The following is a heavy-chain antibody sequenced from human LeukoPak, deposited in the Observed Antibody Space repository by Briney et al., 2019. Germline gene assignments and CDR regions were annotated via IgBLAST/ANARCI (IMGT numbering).Heavy chain of an antibody. D-gene: IGHD5-12*01. CDR1: GFTFRRYA. CDR2: ISSSGSII. CDR3: ARFKLSSGYDPFDY. J-gene: IGHJ4*02. Sequence: GGSLRLSCAASGFTFRRYAMSWIRQAPGKGLEWVSYISSSGSIIYYVDSVKGRFPISRDNAKNSLYLQMNSLRVEDTAVYYCARFKLSSGYDPFDYWGQGTLVTVSS. V-gene: IGHV3-11*04.